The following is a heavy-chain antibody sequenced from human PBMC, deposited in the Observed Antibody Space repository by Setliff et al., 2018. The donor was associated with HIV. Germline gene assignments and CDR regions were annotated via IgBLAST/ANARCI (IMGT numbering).Heavy chain of an antibody. CDR3: ARDGGDGSGYYYADY. CDR1: GYTFASFG. Sequence: ASVKVSCKASGYTFASFGISWVRQAPGQGPEWVGWIGGDNGIPSYAQKLRDRVTLTADTSTKTVFMELRSLRSEETAVFYCARDGGDGSGYYYADYWGQGTLVTVSS. J-gene: IGHJ4*02. CDR2: IGGDNGIP. V-gene: IGHV1-18*01. D-gene: IGHD3-22*01.